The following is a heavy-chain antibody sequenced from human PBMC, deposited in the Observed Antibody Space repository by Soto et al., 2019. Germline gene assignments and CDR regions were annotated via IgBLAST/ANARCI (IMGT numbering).Heavy chain of an antibody. CDR1: GYTFTRYG. J-gene: IGHJ6*02. CDR2: INTYNGNT. Sequence: QVQLVQSGAEVKNPGASVKVSCKASGYTFTRYGIGWARQAPGQGLEWMGWINTYNGNTNYAQNVPGRVTRTTDTSTSTAYMELRSLRSNDTAIYYCAMVDVYVTPSPQDVWGQGTTVIVSS. V-gene: IGHV1-18*01. D-gene: IGHD3-16*01. CDR3: AMVDVYVTPSPQDV.